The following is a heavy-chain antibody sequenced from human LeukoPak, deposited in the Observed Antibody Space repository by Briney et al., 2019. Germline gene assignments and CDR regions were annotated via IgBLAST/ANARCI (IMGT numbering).Heavy chain of an antibody. V-gene: IGHV4-30-2*01. CDR3: ASPWGYCSGGSCYRRYYGRDV. J-gene: IGHJ6*02. Sequence: SETLSLTCAVSGGSISSGGYSWSWIRQPPGKGLEWIGYIYHSGSTYYNPSLKSRVTISVDTSKNQFSLKLSSVTAADTAVYYCASPWGYCSGGSCYRRYYGRDVWGQGTTVTVSS. D-gene: IGHD2-15*01. CDR1: GGSISSGGYS. CDR2: IYHSGST.